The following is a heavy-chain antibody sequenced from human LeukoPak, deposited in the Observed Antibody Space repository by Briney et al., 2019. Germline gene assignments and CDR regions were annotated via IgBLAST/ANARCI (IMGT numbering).Heavy chain of an antibody. CDR2: INHSGST. V-gene: IGHV4-34*01. CDR3: ARLPDYYYSYMDV. CDR1: GGSFSGYY. Sequence: SETLSLTCAVYGGSFSGYYWSWIRQPPGKGLEWIGEINHSGSTNYNPSLKSRVTISVDTSKNQFSLKLSSVTAADTAVYYCARLPDYYYSYMDVWGKGTTVTISS. J-gene: IGHJ6*03. D-gene: IGHD1-14*01.